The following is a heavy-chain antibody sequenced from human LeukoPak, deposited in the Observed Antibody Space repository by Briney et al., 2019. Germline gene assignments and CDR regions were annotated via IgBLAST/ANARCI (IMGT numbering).Heavy chain of an antibody. CDR1: GASVKSDY. Sequence: SETLSLTCSVSGASVKSDYWSWIRQSPGKGLEWIANVYYSGSTNYNPSLKSRVTISVDASKNQISLKLSSVTAADTAVYYCARQVVIIPSSRGGPWFDPWGQGTLVAASS. D-gene: IGHD2/OR15-2a*01. CDR3: ARQVVIIPSSRGGPWFDP. V-gene: IGHV4-59*08. J-gene: IGHJ5*01. CDR2: VYYSGST.